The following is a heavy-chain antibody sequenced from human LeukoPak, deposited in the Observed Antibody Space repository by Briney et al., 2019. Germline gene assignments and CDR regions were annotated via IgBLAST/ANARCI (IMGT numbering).Heavy chain of an antibody. J-gene: IGHJ4*02. Sequence: SETLSLTCTVSGASISSGGYYWSWIRQPPGKGLEWIGYIYHSGTTYYNPSLKSRVTISLDRSKNQFSLKLSSVTAADTAVYYCARQEIATIPHFDYWGQGTLVTVSS. CDR2: IYHSGTT. V-gene: IGHV4-30-2*01. D-gene: IGHD5-24*01. CDR3: ARQEIATIPHFDY. CDR1: GASISSGGYY.